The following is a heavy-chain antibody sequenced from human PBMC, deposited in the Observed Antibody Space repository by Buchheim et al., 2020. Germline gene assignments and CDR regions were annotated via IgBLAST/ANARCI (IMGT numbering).Heavy chain of an antibody. CDR3: ARAGSVGSVDF. D-gene: IGHD3-10*01. CDR1: GFNFGTLW. Sequence: EVQLVESGGGLGRPGGSLRLSCVASGFNFGTLWMSWVRQVPGKGLEWVANINQNGGEKYYVDSVEGRFTISRDNDKNSLYLQMSSLRVEDTAVYYCARAGSVGSVDFWGQGTL. CDR2: INQNGGEK. J-gene: IGHJ4*02. V-gene: IGHV3-7*01.